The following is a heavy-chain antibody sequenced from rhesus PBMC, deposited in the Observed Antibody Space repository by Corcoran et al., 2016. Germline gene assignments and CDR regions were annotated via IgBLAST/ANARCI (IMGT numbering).Heavy chain of an antibody. J-gene: IGHJ4*01. V-gene: IGHV4-127*01. CDR1: GYSISSGYG. D-gene: IGHD2-15*01. Sequence: QVQLQESGPGLVKPSETLSLTCAVSGYSISSGYGWGCIRPPPGKGLEWIGQIYGGSGSTYYNPSLKSRVTVSKDTSKNQFSLKLSSVTAADTAVYYCARTALRSCFDYWGQGVLVTVSS. CDR2: IYGGSGST. CDR3: ARTALRSCFDY.